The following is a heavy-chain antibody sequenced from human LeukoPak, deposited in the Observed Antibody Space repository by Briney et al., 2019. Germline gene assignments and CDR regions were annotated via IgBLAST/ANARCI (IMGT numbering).Heavy chain of an antibody. CDR2: ISSSSSYI. V-gene: IGHV3-21*01. J-gene: IGHJ3*02. D-gene: IGHD1-26*01. Sequence: GGSLRLSCAASGFTLSSYSMNWVRQAPGKGLEWVSSISSSSSYIYYADSVKGRFTISRDNAKNSLYLQMNGLRAEDTAVYYCARATNLSGSYYSAFDIWGQGTMVTVSS. CDR1: GFTLSSYS. CDR3: ARATNLSGSYYSAFDI.